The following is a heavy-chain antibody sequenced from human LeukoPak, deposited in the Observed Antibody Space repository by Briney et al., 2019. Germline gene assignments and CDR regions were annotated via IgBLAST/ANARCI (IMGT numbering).Heavy chain of an antibody. V-gene: IGHV3-30*18. CDR1: GFTFSSYG. CDR3: AKWDFDY. J-gene: IGHJ4*02. CDR2: ISYDGSNK. Sequence: GGSLRLSCAASGFTFSSYGMHWVRQAPGKGLEWVAVISYDGSNKYYADSVKGRFTISRDNSKNTLYLQMNSLRAEDTAVYYCAKWDFDYWGQGTLVTVSS.